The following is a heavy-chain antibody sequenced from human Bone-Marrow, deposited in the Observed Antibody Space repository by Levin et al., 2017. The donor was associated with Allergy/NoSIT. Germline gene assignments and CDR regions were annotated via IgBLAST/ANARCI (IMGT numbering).Heavy chain of an antibody. V-gene: IGHV3-7*01. CDR3: VRDLVRYDGSEY. CDR2: IKEDGTEI. Sequence: GGSLRLSCAASGFIFSNYWMSWVRQAPGKGLEWVANIKEDGTEIFYLDSVRGRFNVSRDNAKNSLYLQMNSLIDEDTALYYCVRDLVRYDGSEYWGQGTLVTVSS. CDR1: GFIFSNYW. J-gene: IGHJ4*02. D-gene: IGHD3-10*01.